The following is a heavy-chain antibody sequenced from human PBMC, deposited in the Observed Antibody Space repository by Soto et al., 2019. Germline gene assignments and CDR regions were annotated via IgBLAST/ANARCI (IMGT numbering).Heavy chain of an antibody. CDR1: GFTFSSYA. V-gene: IGHV3-23*01. J-gene: IGHJ4*02. CDR2: ISGGGGST. CDR3: AIGRGYSYGYHFDY. Sequence: GGSLRLSCAASGFTFSSYAISWVRQAPGKGLEWVSAISGGGGSTYYADSVKGRFTISRDNSKNTLYLQMNSLRAEDTAVYYCAIGRGYSYGYHFDYWGQGTLVTVSS. D-gene: IGHD5-18*01.